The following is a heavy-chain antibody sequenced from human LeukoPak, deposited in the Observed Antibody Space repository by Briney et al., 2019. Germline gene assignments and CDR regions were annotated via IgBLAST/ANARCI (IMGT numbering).Heavy chain of an antibody. D-gene: IGHD3-22*01. V-gene: IGHV3-72*01. CDR1: GFTFSDHY. Sequence: GGSLRLSCAASGFTFSDHYMDWVRQAPGKGLEWVGRTRNKANSYTTEYAASVKGRFTISRDDSKNSLYLRMNSLKTEDTAVYYCARASYYYDSSGYLVYFDYWGQGTLVTVSS. CDR3: ARASYYYDSSGYLVYFDY. CDR2: TRNKANSYTT. J-gene: IGHJ4*02.